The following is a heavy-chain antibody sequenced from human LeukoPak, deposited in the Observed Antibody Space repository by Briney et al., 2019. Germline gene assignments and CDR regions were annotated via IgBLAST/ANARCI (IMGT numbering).Heavy chain of an antibody. CDR2: MSYDGNNR. V-gene: IGHV3-30*18. CDR3: AKDRCSGGGCCSWDDY. CDR1: GFTFTSYG. J-gene: IGHJ4*02. Sequence: PGGSLRLSCAASGFTFTSYGMHWVRQVPGKGLEWVAVMSYDGNNRFYADSVKGRFTISRDSSKDTLYLQMNSLRVEDTAVYYCAKDRCSGGGCCSWDDYWGQGTLVTVSS. D-gene: IGHD2-15*01.